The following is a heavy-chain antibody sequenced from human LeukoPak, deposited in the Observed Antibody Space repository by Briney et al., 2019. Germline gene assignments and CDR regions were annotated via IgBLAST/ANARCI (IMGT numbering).Heavy chain of an antibody. CDR3: ATSAAGHMDV. D-gene: IGHD6-13*01. CDR2: INPNSGGT. Sequence: WASVTVSCKASGYTFAAYYMYWVRQAPGQGLEWMGWINPNSGGTNYAQKFQGRVTMTRDTSISTAYMELSRLRSDDTAVHYCATSAAGHMDVWGKGTTVTISS. CDR1: GYTFAAYY. V-gene: IGHV1-2*02. J-gene: IGHJ6*03.